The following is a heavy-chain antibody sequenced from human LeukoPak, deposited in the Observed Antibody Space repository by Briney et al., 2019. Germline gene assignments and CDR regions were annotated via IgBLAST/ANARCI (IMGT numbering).Heavy chain of an antibody. Sequence: PSETLSLTCAVYGGSFSGYYWSWIRQPPGKGLEWIGEISHSGGTNYNPSLKSRVTISVDTSKNQFSLKLSSVTAADTAVYYCARAEARVTIFGVVIRQRGYFDYWGQGTLVTVSS. D-gene: IGHD3-3*01. CDR1: GGSFSGYY. J-gene: IGHJ4*02. CDR2: ISHSGGT. CDR3: ARAEARVTIFGVVIRQRGYFDY. V-gene: IGHV4-34*01.